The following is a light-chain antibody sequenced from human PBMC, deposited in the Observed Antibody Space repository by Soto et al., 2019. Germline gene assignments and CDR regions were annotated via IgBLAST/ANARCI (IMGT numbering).Light chain of an antibody. V-gene: IGKV1-39*01. CDR3: QQVDSYPRT. CDR2: ASS. J-gene: IGKJ1*01. Sequence: DIPMTQSPSSLSASVGDRVTITCRASQSISSYLNWYQQKPGKAPTVLIYASSTLQTGVPSRFSGSGSGTDFSLTISSLHPEDVATYYCQQVDSYPRTFGQGTKV. CDR1: QSISSY.